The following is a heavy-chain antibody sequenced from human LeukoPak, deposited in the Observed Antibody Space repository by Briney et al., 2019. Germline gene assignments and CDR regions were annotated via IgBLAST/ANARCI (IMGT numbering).Heavy chain of an antibody. CDR3: ARDPVSDKPDYFDD. CDR1: GFIFTSYD. CDR2: TSSDGGLK. V-gene: IGHV3-30*03. J-gene: IGHJ4*02. Sequence: GGSLRLSCAASGFIFTSYDMYWVRQAPDKGLEWVAVTSSDGGLKFYADSVKGRFTISRDNSKNTLFLQMNSLRPEDTAVYSCARDPVSDKPDYFDDWGQGTLVTVSS. D-gene: IGHD1-14*01.